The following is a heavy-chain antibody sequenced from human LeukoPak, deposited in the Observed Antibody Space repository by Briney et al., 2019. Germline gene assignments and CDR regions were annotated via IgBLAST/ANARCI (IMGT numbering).Heavy chain of an antibody. Sequence: GGSLRLSCAAFGFPLSSYAMSWVRQAPGKGLEWVSGTSSSDAGTYHADSVRGRFTISRDNSKNTLYLQMNSLRAEDTAVYYCAELGITMIGGVWGKGTTVTISS. CDR2: TSSSDAGT. D-gene: IGHD3-10*02. J-gene: IGHJ6*04. CDR1: GFPLSSYA. V-gene: IGHV3-23*01. CDR3: AELGITMIGGV.